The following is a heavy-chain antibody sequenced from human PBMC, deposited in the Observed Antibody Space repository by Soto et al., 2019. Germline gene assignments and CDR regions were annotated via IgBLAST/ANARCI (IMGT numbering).Heavy chain of an antibody. CDR3: ARGRKAAGDWFDP. CDR1: GGTFSSYA. J-gene: IGHJ5*02. Sequence: SVKVSCKASGGTFSSYAISWVRQAPGQGLEWMGGIIPIFGTANYAQKFQGRVTITADESTSTAYMELSSLRSEDTAVYYCARGRKAAGDWFDPWGQGTLVTVSS. CDR2: IIPIFGTA. D-gene: IGHD6-13*01. V-gene: IGHV1-69*13.